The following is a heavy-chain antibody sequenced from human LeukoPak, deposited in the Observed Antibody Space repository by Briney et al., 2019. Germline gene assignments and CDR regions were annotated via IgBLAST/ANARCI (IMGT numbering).Heavy chain of an antibody. CDR1: GFTFSTYW. Sequence: GGSLRLSCTGSGFTFSTYWMYWVRQAPGKGLEWVANIKIDGSEQYYMDSVKGRFTISRDNAKNSLYLQMNSLRADDTAVYYCAKETDYSHPNWFDPWGQGILVTVSS. CDR3: AKETDYSHPNWFDP. V-gene: IGHV3-7*03. D-gene: IGHD4-11*01. J-gene: IGHJ5*02. CDR2: IKIDGSEQ.